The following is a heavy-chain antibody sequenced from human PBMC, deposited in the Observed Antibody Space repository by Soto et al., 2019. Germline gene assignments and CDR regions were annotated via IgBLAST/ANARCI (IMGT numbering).Heavy chain of an antibody. J-gene: IGHJ4*02. CDR3: AIAASEFDY. V-gene: IGHV1-18*04. CDR1: GYTFTSYG. D-gene: IGHD6-6*01. CDR2: ISAFNGYT. Sequence: ASVKVSCKASGYTFTSYGISWVRQAPGQGLEWMGWISAFNGYTNFAQKFQGRVTMTTDTSTTTAYMDLRSLRSDDTAVYYCAIAASEFDYWGQGTLVTVSS.